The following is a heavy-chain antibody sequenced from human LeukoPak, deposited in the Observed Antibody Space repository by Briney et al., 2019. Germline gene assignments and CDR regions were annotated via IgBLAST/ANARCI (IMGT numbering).Heavy chain of an antibody. J-gene: IGHJ4*02. CDR3: ARDSSHYLGSSDY. CDR2: ISESGDVT. D-gene: IGHD6-6*01. CDR1: GFTFSSYA. Sequence: GGSLRLSCAASGFTFSSYAMSWVRQAPGRGLEWVSVISESGDVTHYADAMKGRFTISRDNAKNTLNLQMNSLRAEDTAIYYCARDSSHYLGSSDYWGQGTLVTVPS. V-gene: IGHV3-23*01.